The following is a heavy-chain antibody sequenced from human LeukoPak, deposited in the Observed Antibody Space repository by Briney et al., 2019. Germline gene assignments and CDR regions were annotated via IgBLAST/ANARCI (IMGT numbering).Heavy chain of an antibody. J-gene: IGHJ4*02. V-gene: IGHV3-23*01. Sequence: GGSLRLSCAASGFTFSSYAMSWVRQAPGKGLEWVSAISGSGGGTYYADSVKGRFTISRDNSKNTLYLQMNSLRAEDTAVYYCAKDRGYYYGSGSYYDYWGQGTLVTVSS. CDR3: AKDRGYYYGSGSYYDY. CDR2: ISGSGGGT. CDR1: GFTFSSYA. D-gene: IGHD3-10*01.